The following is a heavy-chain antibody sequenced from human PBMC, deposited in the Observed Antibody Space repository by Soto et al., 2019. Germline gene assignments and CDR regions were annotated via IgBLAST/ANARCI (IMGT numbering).Heavy chain of an antibody. CDR3: ARDPYYDFWSGLDI. CDR1: GGSISSGDSY. Sequence: SETLSLTCTVSGGSISSGDSYWSWIRQPPGKGLEWIGYIYYSGSTYYNPSLKSRVSISVDTSKNQFSLKLSSVTAADTAVYYCARDPYYDFWSGLDIWGQGTMVTVS. J-gene: IGHJ3*02. D-gene: IGHD3-3*01. V-gene: IGHV4-30-4*01. CDR2: IYYSGST.